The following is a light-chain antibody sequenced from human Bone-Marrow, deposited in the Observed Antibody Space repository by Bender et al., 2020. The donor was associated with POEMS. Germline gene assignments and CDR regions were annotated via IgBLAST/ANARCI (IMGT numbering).Light chain of an antibody. CDR3: VAWDASLNGWV. CDR1: KLGNKY. J-gene: IGLJ3*02. V-gene: IGLV3-1*01. CDR2: QDT. Sequence: SYVLTQPPSVSVSPGQTASITCSGDKLGNKYACWYQQKPGQSPVLVIYQDTKRPSGIPERFSGSNSGNTATLTITGLQSDDEAIYFCVAWDASLNGWVFGGGTKLTVL.